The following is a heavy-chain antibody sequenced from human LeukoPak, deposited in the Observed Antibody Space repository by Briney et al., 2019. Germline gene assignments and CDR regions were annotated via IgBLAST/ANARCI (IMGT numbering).Heavy chain of an antibody. V-gene: IGHV1-18*04. J-gene: IGHJ2*01. Sequence: ASVRVSCKASGYTFYGYYMNWVRQAAGHGLGWMGWISAYNGNTNYAQKLQGRVTMTTDTSTSTAYMELRSLRSDDTAVYYCARCYYLGVAQFDLWGRGNLVTVSS. CDR1: GYTFYGYY. CDR2: ISAYNGNT. CDR3: ARCYYLGVAQFDL. D-gene: IGHD3-22*01.